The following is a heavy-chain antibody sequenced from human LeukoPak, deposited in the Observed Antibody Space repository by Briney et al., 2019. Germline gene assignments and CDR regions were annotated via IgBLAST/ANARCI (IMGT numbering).Heavy chain of an antibody. D-gene: IGHD1-26*01. CDR1: GYTFTSYG. J-gene: IGHJ4*02. V-gene: IGHV1-18*01. Sequence: ASVKVSCKASGYTFTSYGISWVRQAPGQGLEWMGWISAYNGNTNYAQKFQGRVTMTRDTSTSTVYMELSSLRSEDTAVYYCARESASSGSFSHWGQGTLVTVSS. CDR3: ARESASSGSFSH. CDR2: ISAYNGNT.